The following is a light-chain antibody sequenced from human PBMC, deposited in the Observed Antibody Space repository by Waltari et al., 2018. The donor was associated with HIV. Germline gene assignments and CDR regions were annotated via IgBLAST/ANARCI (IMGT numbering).Light chain of an antibody. CDR1: QSVNSNF. V-gene: IGKV3-20*01. CDR3: QQYAGFPLT. Sequence: EIVLTQSPGTLSLSLGERATLSCMASQSVNSNFLAWDQHKPGQAPTLLIYDASTRATGIPDKFSGSGSGSYFTLTISRLEPEDFAVYYCQQYAGFPLTFGGGTKVDIK. CDR2: DAS. J-gene: IGKJ4*01.